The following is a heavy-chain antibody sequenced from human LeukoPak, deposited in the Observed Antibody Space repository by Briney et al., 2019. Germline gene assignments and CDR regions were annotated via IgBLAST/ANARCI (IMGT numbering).Heavy chain of an antibody. D-gene: IGHD2-21*02. J-gene: IGHJ6*03. CDR1: GYTFTGYY. CDR2: INPNSGGT. V-gene: IGHV1-2*02. CDR3: AAQMTQNYYYYMDV. Sequence: GASVKVSCKASGYTFTGYYMHWVRQAPGQGLEWMGWINPNSGGTNYAQKFQGRVTMTRDTSISTAYMELSRLRSDDTAVYYCAAQMTQNYYYYMDVWGKGTTVTVSS.